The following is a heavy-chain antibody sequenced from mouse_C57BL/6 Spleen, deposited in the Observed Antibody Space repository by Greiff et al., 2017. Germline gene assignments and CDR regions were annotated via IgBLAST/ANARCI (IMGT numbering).Heavy chain of an antibody. CDR1: GYTFTSYW. CDR2: IDPSDSYT. CDR3: ARGPRGFAY. V-gene: IGHV1-69*01. J-gene: IGHJ3*01. Sequence: VQLQQPGAELVMPGASVKLSCKASGYTFTSYWMHWVKQRPGQGLEWIGEIDPSDSYTNYNQKFKGKATLTVDKSSSTAYMQLSSLTSEDSAVSCCARGPRGFAYWGQGTLVTVSA.